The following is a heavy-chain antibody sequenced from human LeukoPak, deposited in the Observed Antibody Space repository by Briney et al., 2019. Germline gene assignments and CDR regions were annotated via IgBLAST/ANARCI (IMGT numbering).Heavy chain of an antibody. D-gene: IGHD6-13*01. Sequence: GGSLRLSCAVSGFTFSNYALHWARQPPGKGLEWVAVISYDGNYQYYADSVKGRFTISRDNSKNTLYLQMNSLRAEDTAVYYCAKPRPSYSSSWYDHWGQGTLVTVSS. J-gene: IGHJ5*02. V-gene: IGHV3-30-3*02. CDR3: AKPRPSYSSSWYDH. CDR1: GFTFSNYA. CDR2: ISYDGNYQ.